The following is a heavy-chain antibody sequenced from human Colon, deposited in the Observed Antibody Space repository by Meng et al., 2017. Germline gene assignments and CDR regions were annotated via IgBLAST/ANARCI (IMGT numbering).Heavy chain of an antibody. CDR3: AKAVHYTKDGMDV. V-gene: IGHV3-23*01. J-gene: IGHJ6*02. CDR2: ISGGGGST. D-gene: IGHD4-11*01. CDR1: GFTFSSYA. Sequence: GGSLRLSCAASGFTFSSYAMSWARWAPGKGLEWVSGISGGGGSTYYADSVKGRFTISGDNSKSTLFLQMNSLRAEDTAVYYCAKAVHYTKDGMDVWGQGTTVTVSS.